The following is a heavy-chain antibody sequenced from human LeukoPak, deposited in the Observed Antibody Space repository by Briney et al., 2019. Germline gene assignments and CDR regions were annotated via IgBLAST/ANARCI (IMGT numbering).Heavy chain of an antibody. V-gene: IGHV3-11*06. CDR2: ISSSSSYT. CDR3: ARDSSWYMVAFDI. J-gene: IGHJ3*02. Sequence: GGSLRLSCAASGFTFSDYYMSWIRQAPGKGLEWVSYISSSSSYTNYADSVKGRLTISRDNAKNSLYLQMNSLRAEDTAVYYCARDSSWYMVAFDIWGQGTMVTVSS. D-gene: IGHD6-13*01. CDR1: GFTFSDYY.